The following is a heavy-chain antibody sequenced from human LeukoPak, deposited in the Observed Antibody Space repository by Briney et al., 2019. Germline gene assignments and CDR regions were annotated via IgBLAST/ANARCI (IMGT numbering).Heavy chain of an antibody. CDR1: GFTFDDYA. Sequence: SLRLPCAASGFTFDDYAMHWVRQAPGKGLQWVSGISWNSDNIDYADSVKGRFTISRDNAKNSLYLQMNSLRPEDTALYFCAKDGTVTMGTFDYWGQGALVTVSS. CDR3: AKDGTVTMGTFDY. V-gene: IGHV3-9*01. D-gene: IGHD4-17*01. J-gene: IGHJ4*02. CDR2: ISWNSDNI.